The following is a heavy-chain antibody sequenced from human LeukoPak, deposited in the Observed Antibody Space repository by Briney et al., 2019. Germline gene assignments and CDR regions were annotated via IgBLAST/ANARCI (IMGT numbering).Heavy chain of an antibody. V-gene: IGHV4-39*07. D-gene: IGHD3-3*01. J-gene: IGHJ6*03. Sequence: PSETLSLTCTVSGGSISSSTYYWGWIRQPPGKGLEWIGSIYYRGSTYYNPSLKSRVTISVDTSKNQFSLKLSSVTAADTAVYYCASILSGYYGPDYYYYYMDVWGKGTTVTVSS. CDR1: GGSISSSTYY. CDR2: IYYRGST. CDR3: ASILSGYYGPDYYYYYMDV.